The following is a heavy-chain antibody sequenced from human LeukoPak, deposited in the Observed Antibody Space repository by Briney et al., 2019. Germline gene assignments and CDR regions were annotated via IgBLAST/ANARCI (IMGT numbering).Heavy chain of an antibody. V-gene: IGHV1-2*02. D-gene: IGHD6-6*01. Sequence: ASVKVSCKASGYTLTGYFLNWVRQAPGQGLEWLGWINPGSGVTVYAEKFQDRIALTRDTAINTAYMELTGLTSNDTAVYYCTRQTSSLGGRRGWFDPWGQGTLVSVSS. CDR2: INPGSGVT. J-gene: IGHJ5*02. CDR3: TRQTSSLGGRRGWFDP. CDR1: GYTLTGYF.